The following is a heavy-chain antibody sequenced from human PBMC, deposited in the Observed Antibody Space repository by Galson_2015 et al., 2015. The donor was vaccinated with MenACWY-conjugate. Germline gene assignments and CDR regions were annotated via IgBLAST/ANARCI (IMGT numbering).Heavy chain of an antibody. CDR2: IYFSANI. Sequence: SETLSLTCTVSGASVSSYYWNWIRQPPGKRLEWIGKIYFSANIHYNPSLEGRVTLSVDSSKNQVSLKLTSVTAADTAVYYCAKSPRVSGLRVSHFYYSFEVWGRGTAVTVSS. CDR3: AKSPRVSGLRVSHFYYSFEV. V-gene: IGHV4-59*02. J-gene: IGHJ6*03. D-gene: IGHD3/OR15-3a*01. CDR1: GASVSSYY.